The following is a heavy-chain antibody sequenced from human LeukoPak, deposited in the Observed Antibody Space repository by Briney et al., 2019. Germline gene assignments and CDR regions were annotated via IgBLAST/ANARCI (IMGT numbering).Heavy chain of an antibody. J-gene: IGHJ4*02. CDR2: ISAYNGNT. Sequence: ASVKVSCKASGYTLTSYGISWVRQAPGQGLEWMGWISAYNGNTNYAQKLQGRVTMTRDTSTSTVYVELSSLRSEDTAVYYCARDESTAVGGVLIRYWGQGTLVTVSS. V-gene: IGHV1-18*01. CDR3: ARDESTAVGGVLIRY. CDR1: GYTLTSYG. D-gene: IGHD3-3*01.